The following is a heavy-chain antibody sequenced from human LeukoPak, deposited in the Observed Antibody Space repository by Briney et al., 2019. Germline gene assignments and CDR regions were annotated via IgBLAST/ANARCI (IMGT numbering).Heavy chain of an antibody. D-gene: IGHD3-22*01. Sequence: PSETLSLTCTVSGGSISSSSYYWGWIRQPPGKGLEWIGSIYYSGSTYYNSSLKSRVTISVDTSKNQFSLKLSSVTAADTAVYYCARVGVYDSRGGAWFDPWGQGTLVTVSS. V-gene: IGHV4-39*07. CDR1: GGSISSSSYY. J-gene: IGHJ5*02. CDR2: IYYSGST. CDR3: ARVGVYDSRGGAWFDP.